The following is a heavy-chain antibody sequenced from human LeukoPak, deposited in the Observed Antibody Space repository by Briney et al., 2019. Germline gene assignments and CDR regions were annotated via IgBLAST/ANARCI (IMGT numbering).Heavy chain of an antibody. CDR2: LYIDGST. D-gene: IGHD3-10*01. CDR3: ARVQGSYGQSDV. J-gene: IGHJ6*02. V-gene: IGHV3-66*01. CDR1: GFTFSSYS. Sequence: PGGSLRLSCAASGFTFSSYSMNWVRQAPGKGLEWVSILYIDGSTYYADPVKGKFTISRDNSKNTLYLQMNSLRDEDTALYYCARVQGSYGQSDVWGQGTTVTISS.